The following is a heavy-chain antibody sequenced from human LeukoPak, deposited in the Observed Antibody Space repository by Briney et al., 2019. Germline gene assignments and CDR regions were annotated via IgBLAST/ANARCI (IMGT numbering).Heavy chain of an antibody. CDR2: IYYSGST. CDR1: GGSISSYY. V-gene: IGHV4-59*12. Sequence: SETLPLTCTVSGGSISSYYWSWIRQPPGKGLEWIGYIYYSGSTYYNPSLKSRVTISVDTSKNQFSLKLSSVTAADTAVYYCARGGGYDSSGYYYDYWGQGTLVTVSS. J-gene: IGHJ4*02. CDR3: ARGGGYDSSGYYYDY. D-gene: IGHD3-22*01.